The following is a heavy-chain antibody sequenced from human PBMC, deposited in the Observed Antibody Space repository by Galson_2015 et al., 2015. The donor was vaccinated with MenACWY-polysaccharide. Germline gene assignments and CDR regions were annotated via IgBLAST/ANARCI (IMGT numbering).Heavy chain of an antibody. CDR2: IQYDAVYK. CDR3: AREGSRIVFHAFDT. J-gene: IGHJ3*02. Sequence: SLRLSCAASTVTFRDSGMHWVRQAPGKGLEWVAVIQYDAVYKQYLDSVKGRFSASRDNSKSTLYLEMNNLRAEDTALYYCAREGSRIVFHAFDTWGQGTMVIVSS. CDR1: TVTFRDSG. D-gene: IGHD3-10*02. V-gene: IGHV3-33*01.